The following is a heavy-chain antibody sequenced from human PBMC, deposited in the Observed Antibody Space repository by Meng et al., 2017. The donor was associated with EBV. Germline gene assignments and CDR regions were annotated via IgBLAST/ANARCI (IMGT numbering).Heavy chain of an antibody. D-gene: IGHD3-10*01. Sequence: QGQLVPLAAEGKKPGSSVKVSCKTSGGPFRYYAISWVRQAPGQGLEWLGGFLPRLGAPNYAQKFHGRVKITADESTSTHYMDLSSLRSEDTAIYYCASESGRGYTPDYWGQGTLVTVSS. J-gene: IGHJ4*02. CDR2: FLPRLGAP. CDR1: GGPFRYYA. CDR3: ASESGRGYTPDY. V-gene: IGHV1-69*01.